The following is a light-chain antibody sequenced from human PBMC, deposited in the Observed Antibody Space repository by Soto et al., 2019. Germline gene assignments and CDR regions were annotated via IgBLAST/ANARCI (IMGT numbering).Light chain of an antibody. J-gene: IGKJ2*01. CDR3: QQYGSSPYN. V-gene: IGKV3-20*01. CDR1: QTIAGTY. Sequence: EIVLTQSPGTLSLSPGERATLSCRASQTIAGTYLAWYQQKPGQAPRLLLYGASSRATGIPDRFSGSGSGTDSTLTISRLEPEDFAVYYCQQYGSSPYNFGQGTKLEIK. CDR2: GAS.